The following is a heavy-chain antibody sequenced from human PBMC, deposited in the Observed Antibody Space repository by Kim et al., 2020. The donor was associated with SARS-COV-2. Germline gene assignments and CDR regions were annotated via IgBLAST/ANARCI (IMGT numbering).Heavy chain of an antibody. CDR2: ISSSSSYT. Sequence: GGSLRLSCAASGFTFSDYYMSWIRQAPGKGLEWVSYISSSSSYTNYADSVKGRFTISRDNAKNSMYLQMNSLRAEDTAVYYCARESSSWSDDYYYYGMDVWGQGTTVTVSS. D-gene: IGHD6-13*01. J-gene: IGHJ6*02. CDR3: ARESSSWSDDYYYYGMDV. CDR1: GFTFSDYY. V-gene: IGHV3-11*05.